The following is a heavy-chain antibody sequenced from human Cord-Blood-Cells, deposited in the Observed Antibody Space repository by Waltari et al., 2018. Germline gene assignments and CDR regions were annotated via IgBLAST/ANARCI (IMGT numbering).Heavy chain of an antibody. D-gene: IGHD1-7*01. CDR3: ARGGPYNWNYGVDY. Sequence: QVQLVQSGAEVKKPGASVKVSCKASGYTFTSYELNWVRQATGQGLEWMGWMNPNSGNTGYAQKFQGRVTMTRNTSISTAYMELSSLRSEDTAVYYCARGGPYNWNYGVDYWGQGTLVTVSS. CDR2: MNPNSGNT. CDR1: GYTFTSYE. J-gene: IGHJ4*02. V-gene: IGHV1-8*01.